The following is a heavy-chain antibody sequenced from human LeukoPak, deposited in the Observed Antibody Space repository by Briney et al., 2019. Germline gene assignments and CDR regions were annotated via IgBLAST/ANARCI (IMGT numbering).Heavy chain of an antibody. D-gene: IGHD4-11*01. CDR2: ISYAGSNK. CDR1: GFTFSSYA. J-gene: IGHJ3*02. CDR3: ARGQHRVTYSDDAFDI. Sequence: GGSLRLSCAPSGFTFSSYAMHWVRQAPGKGLEWVAVISYAGSNKFYADSVRGRVTISRDNSKNTLYPQMNNLKTEDTAVYYCARGQHRVTYSDDAFDIWGQGTMVTVSS. V-gene: IGHV3-30-3*01.